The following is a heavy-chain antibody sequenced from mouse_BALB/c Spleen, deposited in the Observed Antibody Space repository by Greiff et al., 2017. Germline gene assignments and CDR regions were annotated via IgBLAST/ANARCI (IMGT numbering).Heavy chain of an antibody. CDR3: ARGINKKYGNYERSWFAY. J-gene: IGHJ3*01. D-gene: IGHD2-10*02. Sequence: QVQLQQSGPGLVAPSQSLSITCTVSGFSLTSYGVHWVRQPPGKGLEWLGVIWAGGSTNYNSALMSRLSISKDNSKSQVFLKMNSLQTDDTAMYYCARGINKKYGNYERSWFAYWGQGTLVTVSA. CDR2: IWAGGST. V-gene: IGHV2-9*02. CDR1: GFSLTSYG.